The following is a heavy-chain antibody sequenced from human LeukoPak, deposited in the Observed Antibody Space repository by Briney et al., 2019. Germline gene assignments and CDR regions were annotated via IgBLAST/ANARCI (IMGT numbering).Heavy chain of an antibody. Sequence: TSETLSLTCTVSGGSISSYYWSWIRQPPGKGLEWIGYIYYSGSTNYNPPLKSRVTISVDTSKNQFSLKLSSVTAADTAVYYCARKIAAAGTYWFDPWGQGTLVTVSS. CDR3: ARKIAAAGTYWFDP. CDR2: IYYSGST. J-gene: IGHJ5*02. D-gene: IGHD6-13*01. V-gene: IGHV4-59*01. CDR1: GGSISSYY.